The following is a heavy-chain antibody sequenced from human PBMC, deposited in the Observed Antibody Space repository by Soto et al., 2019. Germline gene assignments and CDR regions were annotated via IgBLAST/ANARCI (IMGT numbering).Heavy chain of an antibody. CDR3: ARGAYDSSGYYPGGYYYYGMDV. CDR2: IIPIFGTA. CDR1: GGTFSSYA. Sequence: SVKVSCKASGGTFSSYAISWVRQAPGQGFEWMGGIIPIFGTANYAQKFQGRVTITADKSTSTAYMELSSLRSEDTAVYYCARGAYDSSGYYPGGYYYYGMDVWGQGTTVTVSS. J-gene: IGHJ6*02. D-gene: IGHD3-22*01. V-gene: IGHV1-69*06.